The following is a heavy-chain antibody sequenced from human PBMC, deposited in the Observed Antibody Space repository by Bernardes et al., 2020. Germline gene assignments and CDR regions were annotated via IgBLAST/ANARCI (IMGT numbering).Heavy chain of an antibody. CDR3: AKVHTYYGYFDY. D-gene: IGHD3-3*01. CDR2: ISGSGGST. J-gene: IGHJ4*02. V-gene: IGHV3-23*01. Sequence: GGSLRLSCAASGFTFTIYAMNWVRQAPGKGLEWVSGISGSGGSTYYTDSVQGRFTISRDNSKNTLYLQMNSLRAEDTAVYYCAKVHTYYGYFDYWGQGTLVTVSS. CDR1: GFTFTIYA.